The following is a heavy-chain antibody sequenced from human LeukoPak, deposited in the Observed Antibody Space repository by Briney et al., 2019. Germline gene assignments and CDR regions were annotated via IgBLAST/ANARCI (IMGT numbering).Heavy chain of an antibody. CDR2: IHPSGTL. V-gene: IGHV4-31*03. CDR1: GASLSSGDQY. D-gene: IGHD3-22*01. Sequence: TLSLTCTVSGASLSSGDQYWNWIRQSPGKGLEWIGSIHPSGTLYNNPSLESRVTMSMDTSKNQFSLNLNSVTAADTAVYFCSRGLDSRKLGYWGQGTLVTVSS. J-gene: IGHJ4*02. CDR3: SRGLDSRKLGY.